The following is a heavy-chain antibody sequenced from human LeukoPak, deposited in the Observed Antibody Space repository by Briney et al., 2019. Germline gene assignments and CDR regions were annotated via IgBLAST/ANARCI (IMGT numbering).Heavy chain of an antibody. J-gene: IGHJ4*02. CDR2: ISGSGDNT. CDR3: AKLGYCSSTSCPGFDY. D-gene: IGHD2-2*01. CDR1: GFTFSSYA. Sequence: SGGSLRLSCAASGFTFSSYAMSWVRQVPGKGLEWVSVISGSGDNTYYADSVKGRFTISRDNSKNMLYLQMNSLRAEDTAVYYCAKLGYCSSTSCPGFDYWGQGTLVTVSS. V-gene: IGHV3-23*01.